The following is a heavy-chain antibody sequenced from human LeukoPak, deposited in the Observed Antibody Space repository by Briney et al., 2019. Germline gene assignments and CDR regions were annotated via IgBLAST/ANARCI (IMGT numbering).Heavy chain of an antibody. D-gene: IGHD3-10*01. V-gene: IGHV3-74*01. CDR3: ARDHYGSGIIRGAFDI. Sequence: GGSLRLSCAASGFTFSNYWMHWVRQVPGKGLVWVSRINTDGSSISYADSVKGRFTISRDNAKNTLYLQMNSLRAEDTAVYYCARDHYGSGIIRGAFDIWGQGTMVTVSS. J-gene: IGHJ3*02. CDR1: GFTFSNYW. CDR2: INTDGSSI.